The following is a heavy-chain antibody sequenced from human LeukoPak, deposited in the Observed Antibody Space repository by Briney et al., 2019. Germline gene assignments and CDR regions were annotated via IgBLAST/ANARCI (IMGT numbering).Heavy chain of an antibody. Sequence: VASVKVSCKASGGTFSSYAISWVRQAPGQGLEWMGGIIPIFGTANYAQKLQGRVTMATDTSTSTAYMELRSLRSDDTAVYYCARAYYYVSGPAGYWGQGTLVTVSS. D-gene: IGHD3-10*01. CDR3: ARAYYYVSGPAGY. CDR1: GGTFSSYA. J-gene: IGHJ4*02. V-gene: IGHV1-69*05. CDR2: IIPIFGTA.